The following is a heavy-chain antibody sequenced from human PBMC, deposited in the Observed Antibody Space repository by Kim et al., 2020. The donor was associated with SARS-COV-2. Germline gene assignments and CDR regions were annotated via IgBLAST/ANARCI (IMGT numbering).Heavy chain of an antibody. D-gene: IGHD4-17*01. Sequence: GGSLRLSCAASGFTFDDYAMHWVRQAPGKGLEWVSGISWNSGSIGYADSVKGRFTISRDNAKNSLYLQMNSLRAEDTALYYCAKDSGALRRGWFDPWGQGTLVTVSS. J-gene: IGHJ5*02. CDR3: AKDSGALRRGWFDP. CDR2: ISWNSGSI. V-gene: IGHV3-9*01. CDR1: GFTFDDYA.